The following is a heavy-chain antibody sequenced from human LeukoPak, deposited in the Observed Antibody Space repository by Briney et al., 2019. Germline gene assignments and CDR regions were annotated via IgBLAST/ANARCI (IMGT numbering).Heavy chain of an antibody. J-gene: IGHJ4*02. CDR3: ARGRVGATFGY. Sequence: ASVKVSCKASGYTFTGYYMHWVRQAPGQGLEWMGWINPSSGGTNHAQKFQGRVTMTRDTSISTAYMELSRLRSDDTAVYYCARGRVGATFGYWGQGTLVTVSS. CDR1: GYTFTGYY. D-gene: IGHD1-26*01. CDR2: INPSSGGT. V-gene: IGHV1-2*02.